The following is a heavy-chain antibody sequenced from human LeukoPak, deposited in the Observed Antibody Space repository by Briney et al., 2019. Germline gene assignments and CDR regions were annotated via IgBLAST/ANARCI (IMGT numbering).Heavy chain of an antibody. CDR2: IYYSGST. CDR1: GGSISSSSYY. J-gene: IGHJ4*02. CDR3: ATGLRYFDWPHFDY. D-gene: IGHD3-9*01. Sequence: SETLSLTCTVSGGSISSSSYYWGWIRQPPGKGLEWIGSIYYSGSTYYNPSLKSRVTISVDTSKNQFSLKLSSVTAADTAVYYCATGLRYFDWPHFDYWGQGTLVTVSS. V-gene: IGHV4-39*01.